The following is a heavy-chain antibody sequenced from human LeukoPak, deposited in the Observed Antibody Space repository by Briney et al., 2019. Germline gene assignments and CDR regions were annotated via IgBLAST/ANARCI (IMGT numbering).Heavy chain of an antibody. Sequence: GPTLVNPTQTLTLTCTFSGFSLSTSGVGVGWIRQPPGKALEWLAVIYWDDDKRYSPSLKSRLTITKDTSKSQVVLTVTNMDPVDTATYYCAHVDTAMVYFDYWGQGTLVTVSS. CDR2: IYWDDDK. CDR1: GFSLSTSGVG. D-gene: IGHD5-18*01. V-gene: IGHV2-5*02. CDR3: AHVDTAMVYFDY. J-gene: IGHJ4*02.